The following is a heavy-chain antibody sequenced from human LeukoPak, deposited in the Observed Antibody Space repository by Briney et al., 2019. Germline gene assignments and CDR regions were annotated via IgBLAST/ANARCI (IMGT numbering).Heavy chain of an antibody. J-gene: IGHJ4*02. CDR1: GYSFTSYW. V-gene: IGHV5-51*01. CDR3: ARREGDCSGGSCLKPGFDY. CDR2: IYPGDSDT. D-gene: IGHD2-15*01. Sequence: GESLKISCKGFGYSFTSYWIGWVRQMPGKGLEWMGIIYPGDSDTRYSPSFQGQVTISADKSISTAYLQWSSLKASDTAMYYCARREGDCSGGSCLKPGFDYWGQGTLVTVSS.